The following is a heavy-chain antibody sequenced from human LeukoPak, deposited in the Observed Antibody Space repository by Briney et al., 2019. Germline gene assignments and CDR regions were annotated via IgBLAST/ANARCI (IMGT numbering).Heavy chain of an antibody. V-gene: IGHV1-69*05. Sequence: ASVKVSCKASGGTSSSYAITWVRQAPGQGFECMGGIIPMTRTPNYAQKFQGRVTVTRDTSTSTVYMELSSLRSEDTAVYYCARDLRHPLPPLFDYWGQGTLVTVSS. CDR2: IIPMTRTP. D-gene: IGHD3-10*01. CDR1: GGTSSSYA. CDR3: ARDLRHPLPPLFDY. J-gene: IGHJ4*02.